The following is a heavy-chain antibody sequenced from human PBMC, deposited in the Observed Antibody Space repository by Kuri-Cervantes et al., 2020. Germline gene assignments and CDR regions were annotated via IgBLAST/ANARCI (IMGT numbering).Heavy chain of an antibody. V-gene: IGHV4-34*01. CDR3: ARGRYDSSGYYLNY. D-gene: IGHD3-22*01. Sequence: SQTLSLTCAVYGVSFSDYYWSWIRQPPGKGLEWIGEIIHSGSTNYNPSLKSRVTISIDTSKNLFSLKVNSVTAADTAVYYCARGRYDSSGYYLNYWGQGTLVTVSS. J-gene: IGHJ4*02. CDR2: IIHSGST. CDR1: GVSFSDYY.